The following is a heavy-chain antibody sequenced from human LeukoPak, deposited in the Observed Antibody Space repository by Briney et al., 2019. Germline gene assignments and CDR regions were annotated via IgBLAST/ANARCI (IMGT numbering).Heavy chain of an antibody. J-gene: IGHJ5*02. CDR1: GFVFSRTA. CDR3: GKDGGQYSSGPEFDP. D-gene: IGHD6-19*01. V-gene: IGHV3-23*01. Sequence: GGSLRLSCAAPGFVFSRTAMTWARQPPGRGLEWVSAISGGGERTFYADSVKGRFTISRDNSKNMVYLQMNSLRADDTAIYYCGKDGGQYSSGPEFDPRGQGALVTVSS. CDR2: ISGGGERT.